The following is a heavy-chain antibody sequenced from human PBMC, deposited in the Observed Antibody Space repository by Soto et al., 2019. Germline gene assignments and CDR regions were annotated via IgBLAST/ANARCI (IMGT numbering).Heavy chain of an antibody. Sequence: QVQLVQSGAEVKKTGASVKISCKASEYTFTNYYIHWVRQAPGQGLEWMGIIYPSGGSTTYAQKFQGXXTXTXXTSTSTVYMELSSLRSEDTTVYYCAREVGNRAFDMWGQGTMVTVSS. D-gene: IGHD1-26*01. J-gene: IGHJ3*02. CDR1: EYTFTNYY. V-gene: IGHV1-46*01. CDR3: AREVGNRAFDM. CDR2: IYPSGGST.